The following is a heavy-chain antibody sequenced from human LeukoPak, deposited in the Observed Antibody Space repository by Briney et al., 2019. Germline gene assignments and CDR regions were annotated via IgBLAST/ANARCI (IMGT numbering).Heavy chain of an antibody. CDR1: GLTFSSHW. CDR3: ARVAPVVTPEVDY. J-gene: IGHJ4*02. CDR2: INSDGSST. D-gene: IGHD4-23*01. V-gene: IGHV3-74*01. Sequence: GGSLRLSCAASGLTFSSHWMHWVRQAPGKGLVWVSRINSDGSSTSYADSVKGRFTISRDNAKNTLYLQMNSLRAEDTAVYYCARVAPVVTPEVDYWGQGTLVTVSS.